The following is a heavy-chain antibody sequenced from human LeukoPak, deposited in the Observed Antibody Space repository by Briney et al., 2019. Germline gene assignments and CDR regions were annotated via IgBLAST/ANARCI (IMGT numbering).Heavy chain of an antibody. J-gene: IGHJ3*02. Sequence: GGSLRLSCAASGFTFSSYEMNWVRQAPGKGLEWVSYISSSGRTIYYADSVKGRFTISRDNAKNSLSLQMNSLRAEDTAVYYCARSPYSESYYGSAFDIWGQGTMVTVSS. CDR2: ISSSGRTI. V-gene: IGHV3-48*03. CDR1: GFTFSSYE. CDR3: ARSPYSESYYGSAFDI. D-gene: IGHD1-26*01.